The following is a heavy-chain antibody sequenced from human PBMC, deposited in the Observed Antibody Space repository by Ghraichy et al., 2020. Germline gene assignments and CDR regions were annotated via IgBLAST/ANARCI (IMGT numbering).Heavy chain of an antibody. V-gene: IGHV3-7*01. Sequence: GGSLRLSCAASGFTFSRSWMSWVRQAPGKGLEWVANIKRDGSEKYYVDSVKGRFTISRDNAKNSLYLQMNSLRAEDTAVYYCGTGSGSLVPWGQGTLVTVSS. J-gene: IGHJ5*02. CDR3: GTGSGSLVP. CDR2: IKRDGSEK. D-gene: IGHD3-10*01. CDR1: GFTFSRSW.